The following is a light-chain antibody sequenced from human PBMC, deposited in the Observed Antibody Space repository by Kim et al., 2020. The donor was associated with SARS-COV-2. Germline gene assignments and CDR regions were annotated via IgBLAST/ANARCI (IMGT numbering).Light chain of an antibody. Sequence: ELVLTQSPGTLSLSPGERATLSCRASQSVSSSYLAWYQQKPGQAPRLLIYGASSRATGIPDRFSGSGSGTDFTLTISRLEPEDFAVYYCQHYRTSPYTFGQGTKLEIK. V-gene: IGKV3-20*01. CDR1: QSVSSSY. CDR3: QHYRTSPYT. CDR2: GAS. J-gene: IGKJ2*01.